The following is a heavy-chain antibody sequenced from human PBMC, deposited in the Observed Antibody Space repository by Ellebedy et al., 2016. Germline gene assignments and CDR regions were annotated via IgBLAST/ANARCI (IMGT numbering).Heavy chain of an antibody. J-gene: IGHJ6*02. D-gene: IGHD3-9*01. V-gene: IGHV3-30*18. CDR3: AKGVLADPDYYYGMDV. CDR1: GFYFSTYY. Sequence: GESLKISCAASGFYFSTYYMHWVRQAPGKGLEWVAVISFDGSKKYYVDSVKGRFTVSRDNSKNTLYLQMNSLGAEDTAVHYCAKGVLADPDYYYGMDVWGQGTTVIVSS. CDR2: ISFDGSKK.